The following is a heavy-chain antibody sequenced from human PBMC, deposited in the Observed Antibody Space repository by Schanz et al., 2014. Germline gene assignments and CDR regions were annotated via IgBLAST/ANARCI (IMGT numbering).Heavy chain of an antibody. V-gene: IGHV1-18*01. Sequence: QVQLIQSGAEVKKPGSSVKVSCKASGGTFSSYTISWVRQAPGQGPEFMGWISTFRNEDANSAQRLQGRLTMTTDASTSTYYMELRSLRSDDTAVYYCARGFDFWDRWGQGTLVIVSS. D-gene: IGHD3-3*01. CDR1: GGTFSSYT. J-gene: IGHJ4*02. CDR3: ARGFDFWDR. CDR2: ISTFRNEDA.